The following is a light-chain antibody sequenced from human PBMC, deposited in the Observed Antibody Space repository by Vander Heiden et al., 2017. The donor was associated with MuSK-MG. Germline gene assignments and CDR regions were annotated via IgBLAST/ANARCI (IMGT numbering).Light chain of an antibody. CDR1: NMGSNS. CDR2: DDS. J-gene: IGLJ2*01. CDR3: QVWDSSSDHPV. V-gene: IGLV3-21*03. Sequence: SYVLTQPPSVSVAPGKTARITCGGNNMGSNSVHWYQQKPGPAPVLVVYDDSDRPSGIPERFSGSNSGNTATLTISRVEAGDEADYYCQVWDSSSDHPVFGGGTKLTVL.